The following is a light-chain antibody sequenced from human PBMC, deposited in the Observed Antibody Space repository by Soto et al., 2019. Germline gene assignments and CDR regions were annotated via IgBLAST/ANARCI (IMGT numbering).Light chain of an antibody. J-gene: IGKJ1*01. CDR1: QSISSW. Sequence: DLQMTQSPSTQSASVVDRVTITCRASQSISSWLAWYQQKPGKVPKLLIYAASTLQSGVPSRFSGSGSGTDFTLTISSLQPEDFATYYCLLDFSYFWAFGQGTKVDIK. CDR2: AAS. V-gene: IGKV1-5*03. CDR3: LLDFSYFWA.